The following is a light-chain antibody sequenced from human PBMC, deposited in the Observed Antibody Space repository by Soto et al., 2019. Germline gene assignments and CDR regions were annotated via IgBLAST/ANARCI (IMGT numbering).Light chain of an antibody. CDR3: QQYNTYSAT. V-gene: IGKV1-5*01. CDR1: QNIASW. J-gene: IGKJ5*01. Sequence: DIQMTQSHSTLSASVGDSVTITCRASQNIASWLAWYQQTPGKAPKLLIYGASTSESGVPSRFSGSGSGTEFTLTIRSLQPGDFATYYCQQYNTYSATFGQGTRLEIK. CDR2: GAS.